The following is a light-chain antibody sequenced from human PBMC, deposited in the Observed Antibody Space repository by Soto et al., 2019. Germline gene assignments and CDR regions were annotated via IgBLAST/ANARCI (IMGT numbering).Light chain of an antibody. Sequence: QSAVTQPPSASGAPGQWVTISCSGSRSNIGSHYISWYQHLPGTAPKLLIYKDSQRPSGVPDRFSGSKSGTSASLAIGGLRSEDEGSYYCATWEDSLGRRVLFVGGTKLTVL. V-gene: IGLV1-47*01. CDR3: ATWEDSLGRRVL. CDR1: RSNIGSHY. J-gene: IGLJ3*02. CDR2: KDS.